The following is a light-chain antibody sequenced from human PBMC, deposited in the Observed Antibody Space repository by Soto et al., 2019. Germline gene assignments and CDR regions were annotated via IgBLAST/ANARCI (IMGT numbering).Light chain of an antibody. Sequence: QSALTQPASVSGSPGQSITISCTGTSSDVGGYNYVSWYQQHPGKAPKLMIYDVSNRPSGVSNRFSGSKSGNTASLIISGLQAEDDADYYCSSYTSSSTYVFGTGTKLTFL. CDR1: SSDVGGYNY. CDR3: SSYTSSSTYV. V-gene: IGLV2-14*01. J-gene: IGLJ1*01. CDR2: DVS.